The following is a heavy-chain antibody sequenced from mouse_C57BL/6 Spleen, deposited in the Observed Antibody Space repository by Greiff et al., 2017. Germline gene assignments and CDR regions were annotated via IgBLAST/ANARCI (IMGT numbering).Heavy chain of an antibody. CDR1: GYTFTSYW. D-gene: IGHD2-5*01. V-gene: IGHV1-59*01. Sequence: QVQLQQPGAELVRPGTSVKLSCKASGYTFTSYWMHWVKQRPGQGLEWIGVIDPSDSYTNYNQKFKGKATLTVDTSSSTAYMQLSSLTSEDSAVYYCARGGYSNYYAMDYWGQGTSGTVSS. J-gene: IGHJ4*01. CDR2: IDPSDSYT. CDR3: ARGGYSNYYAMDY.